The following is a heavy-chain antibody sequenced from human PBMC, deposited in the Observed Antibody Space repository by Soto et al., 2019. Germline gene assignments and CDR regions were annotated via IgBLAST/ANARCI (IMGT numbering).Heavy chain of an antibody. Sequence: EVQLLESGGALVQPGGSLRLSCAASGCTFSSYAMTWVRQAPGKGLEWVSLITGSGGDTYYGVSVKGRFTISRDNSKNTLFLQMNSLRVEDTAVYFCAKAEGGTWGTEYFQYWGPGTLVTVSS. D-gene: IGHD7-27*01. CDR3: AKAEGGTWGTEYFQY. J-gene: IGHJ1*01. CDR1: GCTFSSYA. CDR2: ITGSGGDT. V-gene: IGHV3-23*01.